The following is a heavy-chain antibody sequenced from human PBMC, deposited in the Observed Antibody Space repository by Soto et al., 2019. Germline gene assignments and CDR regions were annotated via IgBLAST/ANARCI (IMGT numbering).Heavy chain of an antibody. CDR1: GFISSNYS. D-gene: IGHD3-22*01. Sequence: PGGSLRLSCAASGFISSNYSMNWVRQSPGKGLEWVSYISSRSSVIFYADSVKGRFTISRDNAKNTLYLQMNSLRAEDTAVYYCARVLFYYDSGGYSQSIDYWGQGTQVTVSS. J-gene: IGHJ4*02. V-gene: IGHV3-48*01. CDR2: ISSRSSVI. CDR3: ARVLFYYDSGGYSQSIDY.